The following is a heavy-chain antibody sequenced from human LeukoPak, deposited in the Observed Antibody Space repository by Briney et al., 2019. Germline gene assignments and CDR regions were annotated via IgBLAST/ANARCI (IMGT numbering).Heavy chain of an antibody. D-gene: IGHD2-8*01. J-gene: IGHJ4*02. V-gene: IGHV1-18*01. Sequence: AAVKVSCKASGYTFTNFGISWVRQAPGEGLEWMGWISAHSGNTNYAQNLQGRVTMTTDTSASTVYMELRSLRSDDTAVYFCARANSYTDYWGQGTLVTVSS. CDR3: ARANSYTDY. CDR2: ISAHSGNT. CDR1: GYTFTNFG.